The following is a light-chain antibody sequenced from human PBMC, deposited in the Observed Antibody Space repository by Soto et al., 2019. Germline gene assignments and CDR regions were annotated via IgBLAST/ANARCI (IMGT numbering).Light chain of an antibody. CDR2: EVS. V-gene: IGLV2-8*01. CDR3: SSYGGSNSLV. J-gene: IGLJ2*01. Sequence: QSALTQPPSASGSPGQSVTISCTATSRDVGGYNYVSWYQQHPGKVPKLMIYEVSKRPSGVPDRFSGSKSGNTASLTVSGLQAEDEADYYCSSYGGSNSLVFGGGTQLTVL. CDR1: SRDVGGYNY.